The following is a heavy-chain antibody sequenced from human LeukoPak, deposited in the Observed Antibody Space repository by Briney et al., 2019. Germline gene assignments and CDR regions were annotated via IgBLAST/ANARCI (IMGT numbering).Heavy chain of an antibody. J-gene: IGHJ2*01. V-gene: IGHV4-28*01. CDR2: IYYSGTT. CDR3: ARSTYYNILTGYYGYFDL. Sequence: SDTLSLTCAVSIYSISSTHWWGWIRQPPGKGLEWIGNIYYSGTTYYNPSLKSRVTMSVDASKNQFSLKPSSVTAVDTAVYYCARSTYYNILTGYYGYFDLWGRGTLVTVSS. D-gene: IGHD3-9*01. CDR1: IYSISSTHW.